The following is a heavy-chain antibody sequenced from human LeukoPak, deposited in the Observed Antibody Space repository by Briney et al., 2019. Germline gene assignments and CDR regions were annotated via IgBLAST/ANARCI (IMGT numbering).Heavy chain of an antibody. CDR1: GCSISSYSYY. V-gene: IGHV4-39*01. D-gene: IGHD3-3*01. CDR2: IYYSGST. Sequence: SETLSLTCTVSGCSISSYSYYWGWIRQPPGKGLEWVGSIYYSGSTYYNPSLKSRVTISVDTSKNQFSLKLSSVTAADTAVYYCAGLNKPYDFWSGYHQSDFDYWGQGTLVTVSS. CDR3: AGLNKPYDFWSGYHQSDFDY. J-gene: IGHJ4*02.